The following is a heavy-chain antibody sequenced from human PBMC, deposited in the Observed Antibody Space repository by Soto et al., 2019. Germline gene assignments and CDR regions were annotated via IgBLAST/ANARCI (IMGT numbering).Heavy chain of an antibody. CDR3: ARHQPRSVAAVEIPFDF. CDR1: GDSIGSYH. J-gene: IGHJ4*02. D-gene: IGHD6-25*01. Sequence: SETLSLTCTVSGDSIGSYHWSWVRQPPGKGLEWIGFMFSRGSANYNPSLKSRVTISVDTSKSQFSLKLTSVTAADTAIYYCARHQPRSVAAVEIPFDFWGTGTMVTVYS. CDR2: MFSRGSA. V-gene: IGHV4-59*01.